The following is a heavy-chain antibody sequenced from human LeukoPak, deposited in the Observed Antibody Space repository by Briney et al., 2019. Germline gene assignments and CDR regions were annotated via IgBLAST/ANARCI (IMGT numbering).Heavy chain of an antibody. CDR1: GYTFTSYD. J-gene: IGHJ4*02. Sequence: ASVKVSCKASGYTFTSYDINWVRQATGQGLEWMGWMNPNSGNTGYAQKFQGRVTMTRSTSISTAYMELSRLRSDDTAVYYCARTRSWYYFDYWGQGTLVTVSS. CDR3: ARTRSWYYFDY. CDR2: MNPNSGNT. D-gene: IGHD6-13*01. V-gene: IGHV1-8*01.